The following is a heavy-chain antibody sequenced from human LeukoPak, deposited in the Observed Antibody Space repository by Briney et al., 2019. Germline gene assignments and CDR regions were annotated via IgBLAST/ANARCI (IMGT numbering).Heavy chain of an antibody. CDR2: VSGSGGST. V-gene: IGHV3-23*01. D-gene: IGHD6-19*01. Sequence: GGSLRLSCAASGFTFSSYAMSWVRQAPGKGLEWVSAVSGSGGSTYYADSVKGRFTISRDNSKNTLYLQMNSLRAEDTAVCYCAKHIGVAGHYYVMDVWGQGTTVTVSS. J-gene: IGHJ6*02. CDR3: AKHIGVAGHYYVMDV. CDR1: GFTFSSYA.